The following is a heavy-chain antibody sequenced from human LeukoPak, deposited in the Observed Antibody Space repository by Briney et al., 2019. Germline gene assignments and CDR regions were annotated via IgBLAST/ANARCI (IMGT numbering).Heavy chain of an antibody. J-gene: IGHJ4*02. V-gene: IGHV5-51*01. D-gene: IGHD3-22*01. CDR2: VYPGDSET. CDR3: ARLQDDYDSSGPYY. Sequence: GESLKISCQGSGYTYPNYWIGWVRQMPGQGLEWMGIVYPGDSETRYSPSFQGQVTISADKSISTAYLQWSSLKASDTAMYYCARLQDDYDSSGPYYWGQGTLVTVSS. CDR1: GYTYPNYW.